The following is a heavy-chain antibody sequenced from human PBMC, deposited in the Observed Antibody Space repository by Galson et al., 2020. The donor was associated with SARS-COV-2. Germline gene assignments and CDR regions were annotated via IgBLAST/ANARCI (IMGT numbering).Heavy chain of an antibody. CDR3: ARGRPVGSYHDY. J-gene: IGHJ4*02. CDR2: INHSGST. V-gene: IGHV4-34*01. D-gene: IGHD2-15*01. Sequence: SETLSLTCAVYGGSFSGYYWSWIRQPPGKGLEWIGEINHSGSTNYNPSLKSRVTISVDTSKNQFSLKLSSVTAADTAVYYCARGRPVGSYHDYWGQGTLVTVSS. CDR1: GGSFSGYY.